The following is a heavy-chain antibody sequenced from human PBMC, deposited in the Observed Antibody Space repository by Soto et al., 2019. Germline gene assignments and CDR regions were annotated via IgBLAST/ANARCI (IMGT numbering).Heavy chain of an antibody. CDR1: GYTFTSYG. CDR2: ISAYNGNT. J-gene: IGHJ4*02. V-gene: IGHV1-18*01. D-gene: IGHD3-16*02. CDR3: ASAVYDYIWGSYRHPRYYFDS. Sequence: QVQLVQSGAEVKKPGASVKVSCKASGYTFTSYGISWVRQAPGQGLEWMGWISAYNGNTNYAQKLQGRVTMTTDTSTSTAYMELRSLRSDDTAVYYCASAVYDYIWGSYRHPRYYFDSWGQGTLVTVSS.